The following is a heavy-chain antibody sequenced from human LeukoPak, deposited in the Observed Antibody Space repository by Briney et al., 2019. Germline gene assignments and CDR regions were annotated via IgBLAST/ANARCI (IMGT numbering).Heavy chain of an antibody. CDR3: ATGRGLYSSSWYGNWFDP. CDR2: IIPIFGTA. J-gene: IGHJ5*02. V-gene: IGHV1-69*13. D-gene: IGHD6-13*01. Sequence: SVKVSCKASGGTFSSYAISWVRQAPGQGLEWMGGIIPIFGTANYAQKFQGRVTITADESTSTAYMELSSLRSEDTAVYYCATGRGLYSSSWYGNWFDPWGQGTLVTVSS. CDR1: GGTFSSYA.